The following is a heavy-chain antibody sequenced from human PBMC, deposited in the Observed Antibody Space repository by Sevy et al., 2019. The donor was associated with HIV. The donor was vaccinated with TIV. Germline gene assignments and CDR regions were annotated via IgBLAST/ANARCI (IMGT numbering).Heavy chain of an antibody. CDR1: GFTLSSYA. Sequence: GGSLRLSCAASGFTLSSYAMHWVRQAPGKGLEWVAVISYDGSNKYYAHSVKGRFTISRDNSKNTLYLQMNSLRTEDTAVYYCARDRGSGKNVFFDYWGQGTLVTVSS. D-gene: IGHD3-10*01. CDR3: ARDRGSGKNVFFDY. V-gene: IGHV3-30-3*01. CDR2: ISYDGSNK. J-gene: IGHJ4*02.